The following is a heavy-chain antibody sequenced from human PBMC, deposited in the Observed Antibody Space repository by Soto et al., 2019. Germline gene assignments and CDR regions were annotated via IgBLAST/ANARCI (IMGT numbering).Heavy chain of an antibody. J-gene: IGHJ4*02. D-gene: IGHD5-12*01. CDR1: GFTFNNAW. V-gene: IGHV3-15*07. Sequence: EVQLVESGGGLVKPGGFLRLSCAASGFTFNNAWMNWVRQAPGKGLEWVGRIKSKSDGGTTDFAAPVKGRFTISRDDSKNTVYLQMNSLKAEDTAVYYCTTADGYNPFDYWGQGALVTVSP. CDR3: TTADGYNPFDY. CDR2: IKSKSDGGTT.